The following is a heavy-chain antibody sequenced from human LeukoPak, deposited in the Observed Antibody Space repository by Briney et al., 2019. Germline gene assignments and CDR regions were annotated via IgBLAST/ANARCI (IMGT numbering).Heavy chain of an antibody. V-gene: IGHV3-74*01. CDR3: ARVGYSYGSYYFDY. Sequence: SRGSLRLSCAASGFTFSIYWMHWVRQAPGKGLVWVSRINSDASSTTYADSVKGRFTISRDTARNTLYLQMNSLRAEDTAVYYCARVGYSYGSYYFDYWGQGTLVTVSS. D-gene: IGHD5-18*01. CDR1: GFTFSIYW. J-gene: IGHJ4*02. CDR2: INSDASST.